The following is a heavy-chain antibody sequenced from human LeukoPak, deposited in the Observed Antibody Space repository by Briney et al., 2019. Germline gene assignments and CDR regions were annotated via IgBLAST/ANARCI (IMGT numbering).Heavy chain of an antibody. D-gene: IGHD1-26*01. CDR3: AKDRYGSHPSYFDY. V-gene: IGHV3-23*01. CDR2: IIGSGGST. Sequence: GGSLRLSGAASGFTFSSYAMSWVRQAPGKGLEWVSAIIGSGGSTYYADSVKGWFTIARNNHKNTLYLQMNSLRAEDTAVYYCAKDRYGSHPSYFDYWGQGTLVSVSS. CDR1: GFTFSSYA. J-gene: IGHJ4*02.